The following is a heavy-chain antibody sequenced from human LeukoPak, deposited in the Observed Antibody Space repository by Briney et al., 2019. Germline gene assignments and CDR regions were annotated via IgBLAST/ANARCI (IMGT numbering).Heavy chain of an antibody. D-gene: IGHD3-10*01. CDR2: IKRKTDGGTT. CDR1: GFTFSNAW. J-gene: IGHJ4*02. CDR3: TTNHYGSGSYCRY. V-gene: IGHV3-15*01. Sequence: GGSLRLSCAASGFTFSNAWMTWVRQAPGKGLEWVGRIKRKTDGGTTDYAAPVKGRFTISRDDSKNTLYLQMNSLKTEDTAVYYCTTNHYGSGSYCRYWGQGTLVTVSS.